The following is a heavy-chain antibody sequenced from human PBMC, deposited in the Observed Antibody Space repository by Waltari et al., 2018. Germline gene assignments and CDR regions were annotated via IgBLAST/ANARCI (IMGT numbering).Heavy chain of an antibody. J-gene: IGHJ4*02. V-gene: IGHV4-39*07. Sequence: QLQLQESGPGLVKPSETLSLTCTVSGGSISSSSYYWGWLRQPPGKGLEWIGSIYYSGSTYYNPSLKSRVTISVDTSKNQFSLKLSSVTAADTAVYYCARDTGGYYGSGSYGNWGQGTLVTVSS. CDR2: IYYSGST. CDR1: GGSISSSSYY. D-gene: IGHD3-10*01. CDR3: ARDTGGYYGSGSYGN.